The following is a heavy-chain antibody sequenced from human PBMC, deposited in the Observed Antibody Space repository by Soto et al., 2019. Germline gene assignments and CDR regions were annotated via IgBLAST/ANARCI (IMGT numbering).Heavy chain of an antibody. CDR1: GGSFSGYY. Sequence: SETLSLTCAVYGGSFSGYYWSWIRQPPGKGLEWIGEINHSGSTNYNPSLKSRVTISVDTSKNQFSLKLSSVTAADTAVYYCARGPDYDFWSGYYNYYYGMDVWGQGTTVTASS. J-gene: IGHJ6*02. D-gene: IGHD3-3*01. V-gene: IGHV4-34*01. CDR2: INHSGST. CDR3: ARGPDYDFWSGYYNYYYGMDV.